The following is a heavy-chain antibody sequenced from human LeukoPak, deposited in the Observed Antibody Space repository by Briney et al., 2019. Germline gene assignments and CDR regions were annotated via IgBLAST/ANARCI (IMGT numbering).Heavy chain of an antibody. D-gene: IGHD3-10*01. V-gene: IGHV3-21*01. CDR1: GFTFSSYS. CDR2: ISTRSSYI. CDR3: AARDSYGSGSYPIDY. J-gene: IGHJ4*02. Sequence: GGSLRLSCAASGFTFSSYSMNWVRQAPGKGLEWVSSISTRSSYIYYADSVKGRFTISRDNARNSLSLQMNSLRAEDTAVYHCAARDSYGSGSYPIDYWGQGTLVTVSS.